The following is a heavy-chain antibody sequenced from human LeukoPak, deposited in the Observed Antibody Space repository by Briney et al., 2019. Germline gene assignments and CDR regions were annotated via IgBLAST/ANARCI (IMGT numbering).Heavy chain of an antibody. Sequence: SGGSLRLSCAASGFTFSDYNMNWVRQAPGKGLEWVSYITNGVSTLHPADPVKGRFTISRDNAKKTLYLQMNSLRAEDTAVYYCARSIGLTGGGVDVWGQGTTVTVSS. CDR3: ARSIGLTGGGVDV. J-gene: IGHJ6*02. CDR1: GFTFSDYN. V-gene: IGHV3-11*01. CDR2: ITNGVSTL. D-gene: IGHD3-9*01.